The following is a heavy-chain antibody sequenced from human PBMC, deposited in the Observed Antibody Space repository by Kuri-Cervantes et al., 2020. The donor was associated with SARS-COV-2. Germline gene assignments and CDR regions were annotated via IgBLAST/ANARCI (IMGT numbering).Heavy chain of an antibody. CDR2: TFYRTQWYF. CDR1: GDSVSSNAAA. V-gene: IGHV6-1*01. D-gene: IGHD2-2*01. Sequence: SQTLSLTCAVSGDSVSSNAAAWSWIRQSPSRGLEWLGRTFYRTQWYFDYSVSVRGRITIIPDTSKNQFSLQLTSVTPEDTAVYYCATIAIVVVFNNWFDPWGQGTLVTVSS. CDR3: ATIAIVVVFNNWFDP. J-gene: IGHJ5*02.